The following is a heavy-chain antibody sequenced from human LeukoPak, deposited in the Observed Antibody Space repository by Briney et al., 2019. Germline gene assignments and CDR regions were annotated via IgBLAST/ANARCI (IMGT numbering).Heavy chain of an antibody. J-gene: IGHJ4*02. Sequence: ASVTVSCKASGYTFTSFGIGWVRQAPGQGLEWMGWISAYNGNTNYAQKLQGRVTMTTDTSTSTAYMELRSLRSDDTAVYYCARVRLSGVVPSTYWGQGTLVTVSS. V-gene: IGHV1-18*01. CDR1: GYTFTSFG. CDR3: ARVRLSGVVPSTY. D-gene: IGHD3-16*01. CDR2: ISAYNGNT.